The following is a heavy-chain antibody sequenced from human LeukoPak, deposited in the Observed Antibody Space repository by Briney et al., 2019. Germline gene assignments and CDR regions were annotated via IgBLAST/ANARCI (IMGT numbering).Heavy chain of an antibody. CDR2: VHDSGRT. J-gene: IGHJ4*02. CDR1: GGSISNSY. CDR3: ARGGDYVWGSYRYDLDY. Sequence: PSETLSLTCTVSGGSISNSYWTWIRQSPGTGLEYIAYVHDSGRTNYNPSLQSRATISVDTSKNQFSLKLSSVTAADTAVYYCARGGDYVWGSYRYDLDYWGQGTLVTVSS. D-gene: IGHD3-16*02. V-gene: IGHV4-59*01.